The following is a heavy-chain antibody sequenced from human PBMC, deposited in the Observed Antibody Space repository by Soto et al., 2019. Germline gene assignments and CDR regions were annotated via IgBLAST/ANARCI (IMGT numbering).Heavy chain of an antibody. V-gene: IGHV1-69*01. CDR1: GGTFSSYA. D-gene: IGHD5-12*01. J-gene: IGHJ4*02. CDR2: IIPIFGTA. Sequence: QVQLVQSGAEVKKPGSSVKVSCKASGGTFSSYAISWVRQAPGQGLEWMGGIIPIFGTANYAQKFQGRVTITADESTSIAYMELSSLRSEDTAVYYCARPNDGYKYLGNFDYWGQGTLVTVSS. CDR3: ARPNDGYKYLGNFDY.